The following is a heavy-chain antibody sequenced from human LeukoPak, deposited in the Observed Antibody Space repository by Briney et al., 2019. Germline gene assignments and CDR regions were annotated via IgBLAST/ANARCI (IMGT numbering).Heavy chain of an antibody. D-gene: IGHD4-23*01. CDR2: IYSGGST. CDR3: ARDRGATVVAPGGAFDI. CDR1: GFTVSSNY. Sequence: GGSLRLSCAASGFTVSSNYMRWVRQAPGKGLEWVSGIYSGGSTYYADSVKGRFTISRDNSKNTLYLQMNSLRADDTAVYYCARDRGATVVAPGGAFDIWGQRTMVTVSS. J-gene: IGHJ3*02. V-gene: IGHV3-66*01.